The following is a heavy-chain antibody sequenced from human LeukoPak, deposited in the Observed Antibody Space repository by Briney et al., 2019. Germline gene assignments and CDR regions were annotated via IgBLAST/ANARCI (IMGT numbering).Heavy chain of an antibody. CDR3: AKAAGKENGYDFWFEH. CDR2: ISYDGKKS. CDR1: GFSFNSYD. J-gene: IGHJ5*02. V-gene: IGHV3-30*04. Sequence: GGSLRLSCAASGFSFNSYDMHWVRQAPGKGLEWVAVISYDGKKSYYADSVKGRFTISRDNSKSTVYLQMNSLGIEDTAVYYCAKAAGKENGYDFWFEHWGQGTLVTVSS. D-gene: IGHD3-3*01.